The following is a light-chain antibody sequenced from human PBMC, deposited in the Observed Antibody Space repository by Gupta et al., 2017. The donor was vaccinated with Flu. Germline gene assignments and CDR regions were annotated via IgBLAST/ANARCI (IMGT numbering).Light chain of an antibody. CDR1: QSFSTY. V-gene: IGKV3-11*01. Sequence: ISFTHPPSTLSFSAGERATLPCRASQSFSTYLDWYQQKPGKAPRLLIYDASSRATGIQASVSGRGSGTDVILTSSSLDQEDFADYYWQQGSNWPPGRFGQGTKLEIK. J-gene: IGKJ2*01. CDR3: QQGSNWPPGR. CDR2: DAS.